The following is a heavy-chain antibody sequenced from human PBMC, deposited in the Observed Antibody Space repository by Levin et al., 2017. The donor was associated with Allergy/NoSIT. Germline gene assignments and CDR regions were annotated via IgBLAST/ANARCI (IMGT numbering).Heavy chain of an antibody. CDR1: GISISSAS. CDR3: AREPTGWFDP. Sequence: SQTLSLTCTVSGISISSASWSWIRQSPGKGLEWIGNIYYTGSTKYNPSLKSRVTISLDKSQNQFSLKLTSVTAADTAVYYCAREPTGWFDPWGPGTLVTVSS. J-gene: IGHJ5*02. CDR2: IYYTGST. V-gene: IGHV4-59*01.